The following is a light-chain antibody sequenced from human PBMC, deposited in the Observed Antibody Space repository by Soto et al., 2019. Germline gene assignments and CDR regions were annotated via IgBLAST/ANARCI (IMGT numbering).Light chain of an antibody. V-gene: IGKV3-15*01. J-gene: IGKJ1*01. CDR1: QSVNTN. Sequence: EIVLTQSPGILSFSSGERANLSRRASQSVNTNLAWYQQKPGQAPRLLIYDASTRATGIPASFSGSGSGTDFTLTISSLQPEDFATYYCQQSYSTPSFGQGTKVDIK. CDR3: QQSYSTPS. CDR2: DAS.